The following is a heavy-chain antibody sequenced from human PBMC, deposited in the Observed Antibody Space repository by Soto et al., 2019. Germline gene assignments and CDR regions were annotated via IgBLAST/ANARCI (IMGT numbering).Heavy chain of an antibody. J-gene: IGHJ4*02. CDR1: GFTFSRYC. V-gene: IGHV3-7*01. CDR3: TRGGCNSESNYCFDY. CDR2: IKQDGSDK. D-gene: IGHD1-26*01. Sequence: EVQLVESGGGLVRPGGSLRLSCAASGFTFSRYCMSWVRQAPGKGLEWVATIKQDGSDKYYVDSVRGRFTISRDNAENSLNLQMNSLRAEDTAVYYCTRGGCNSESNYCFDYWGQGTLVTVSS.